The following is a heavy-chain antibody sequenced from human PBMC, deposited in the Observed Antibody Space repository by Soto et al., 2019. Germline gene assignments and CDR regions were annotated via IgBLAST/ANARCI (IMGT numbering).Heavy chain of an antibody. Sequence: SVKVSCKASGVTFSSYAISWVRQAPGQGLEWMGGIIPIFGTANYAQKFQGRVTITADESTSTAYMELSSLRSEDTAVYYCASPRHAYCSSTSCSYYFDYWGQGTLVTVS. CDR3: ASPRHAYCSSTSCSYYFDY. J-gene: IGHJ4*02. D-gene: IGHD2-2*01. CDR1: GVTFSSYA. V-gene: IGHV1-69*13. CDR2: IIPIFGTA.